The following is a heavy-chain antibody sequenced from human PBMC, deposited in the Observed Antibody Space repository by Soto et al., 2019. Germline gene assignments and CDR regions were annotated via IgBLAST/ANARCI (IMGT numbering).Heavy chain of an antibody. CDR2: ISYDGSNK. D-gene: IGHD4-17*01. CDR3: ARRPVTYYFDY. CDR1: GFTFSNYA. Sequence: QVQLVESGGGVVQPGRSLRLSCAASGFTFSNYAMHWVRQAPGKGLESVAVISYDGSNKYYADSVKGRFTISRDNSKNTLYLQMNSLRAEDTAVYYCARRPVTYYFDYWGQGTLVTVSS. V-gene: IGHV3-30-3*01. J-gene: IGHJ4*02.